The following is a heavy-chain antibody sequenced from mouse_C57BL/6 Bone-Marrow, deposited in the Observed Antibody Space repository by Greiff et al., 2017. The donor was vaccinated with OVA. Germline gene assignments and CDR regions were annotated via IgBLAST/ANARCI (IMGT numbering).Heavy chain of an antibody. J-gene: IGHJ2*01. V-gene: IGHV14-4*01. CDR3: TTGYYDYYEGDY. Sequence: EVKLVESGAELVRPGASVKLSCTASGFNIKDDYMHWVKQRPEQGLEWIGWIDPENGDTEYASKFQGKATITADTSSNTAYLQLSSLTSEDTAVYYCTTGYYDYYEGDYWGQGTTLTVSS. CDR2: IDPENGDT. D-gene: IGHD2-4*01. CDR1: GFNIKDDY.